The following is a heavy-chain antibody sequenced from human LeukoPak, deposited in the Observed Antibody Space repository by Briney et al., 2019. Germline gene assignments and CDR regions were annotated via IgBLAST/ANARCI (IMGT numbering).Heavy chain of an antibody. Sequence: GGSLRLSCAASGFTFSIYWMSWVRQAPGKGVEWVANIRQDGTERYYVDSVKGRFTISRDNAKNSLYLQMNSLRAEDTAVYYCARESPQRCSGGDCYGDYFDYWGRGTLVTVSS. CDR1: GFTFSIYW. CDR3: ARESPQRCSGGDCYGDYFDY. J-gene: IGHJ4*02. V-gene: IGHV3-7*01. D-gene: IGHD2-21*02. CDR2: IRQDGTER.